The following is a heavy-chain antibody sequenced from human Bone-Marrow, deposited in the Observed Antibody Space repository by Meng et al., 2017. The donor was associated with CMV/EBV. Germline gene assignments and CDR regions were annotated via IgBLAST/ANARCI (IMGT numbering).Heavy chain of an antibody. J-gene: IGHJ6*02. Sequence: ASVKVSCKASGYTFTSYGISWVRQAPGQGLEWMGWISAYNGNTNYAQKLQGRVTMTTDTSTNTAYMELRSLRSDDTAVYYCASSTRPFYGMDVWGQGTTVTVSS. CDR1: GYTFTSYG. CDR3: ASSTRPFYGMDV. V-gene: IGHV1-18*01. CDR2: ISAYNGNT.